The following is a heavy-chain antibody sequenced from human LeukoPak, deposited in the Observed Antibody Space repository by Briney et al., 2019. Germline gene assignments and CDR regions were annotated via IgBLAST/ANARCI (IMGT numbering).Heavy chain of an antibody. J-gene: IGHJ4*02. D-gene: IGHD3-10*01. V-gene: IGHV3-7*05. CDR3: ARWFSGSGGWVLDY. Sequence: GGSLRLSCVGSGFTFSNYQMNWVRQAPGKGLEWVAKIKQDGGEKHYVDFVKGRFTISRDNAKNSLYLQMSSLSAEDTAVYYCARWFSGSGGWVLDYWGQGTLVTVSS. CDR2: IKQDGGEK. CDR1: GFTFSNYQ.